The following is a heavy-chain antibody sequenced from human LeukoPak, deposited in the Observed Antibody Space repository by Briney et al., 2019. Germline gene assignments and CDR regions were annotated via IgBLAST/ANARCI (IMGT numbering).Heavy chain of an antibody. CDR2: INHSGST. V-gene: IGHV4-34*01. CDR1: GGSFSGYY. D-gene: IGHD3-10*01. Sequence: PSETLSLTCAVYGGSFSGYYWSWIRQPPGKGLEWIGEINHSGSTNYNPSLKSRVTISVDTSKNQFSLKLSSVTAADTAVYYCARQVITMVRGVIIRGQNWSDPWGQGTLVTVSS. CDR3: ARQVITMVRGVIIRGQNWSDP. J-gene: IGHJ5*02.